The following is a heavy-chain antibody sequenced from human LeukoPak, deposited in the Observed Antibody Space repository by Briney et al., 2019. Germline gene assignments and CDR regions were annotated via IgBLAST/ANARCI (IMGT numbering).Heavy chain of an antibody. V-gene: IGHV4-39*01. D-gene: IGHD2-2*01. CDR2: IYYSGST. CDR3: ARVVPAAFDAFDI. Sequence: SETLSLTCTASGGSISSSSYYWGWIRQPPGKGLEWIGSIYYSGSTYYNPSLKSRVTISVDTSKNQFSLKLSSVTAADTAVYYCARVVPAAFDAFDIWGQGTMVTVSS. J-gene: IGHJ3*02. CDR1: GGSISSSSYY.